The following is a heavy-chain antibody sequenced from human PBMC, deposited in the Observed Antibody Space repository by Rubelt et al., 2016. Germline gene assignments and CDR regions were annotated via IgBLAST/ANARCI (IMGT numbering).Heavy chain of an antibody. Sequence: EVQLVQSGAEVKKPGESLRISCKGSGYSFTSYWISWVRQMHGKGLEWMGRIDPSDSYTNYSPSFQGHVTIAADKSISTAYLQWSSLKASDTAMYYCAIYDFWSGYYLDYWGQGTLVTVSS. CDR3: AIYDFWSGYYLDY. CDR1: GYSFTSYW. D-gene: IGHD3-3*01. V-gene: IGHV5-10-1*03. CDR2: IDPSDSYT. J-gene: IGHJ4*02.